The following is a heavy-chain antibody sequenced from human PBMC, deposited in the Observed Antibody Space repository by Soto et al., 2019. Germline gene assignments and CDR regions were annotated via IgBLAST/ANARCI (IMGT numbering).Heavy chain of an antibody. CDR1: GFTFSSYW. CDR3: AKDRYFEWPTASHL. D-gene: IGHD3-9*01. V-gene: IGHV3-74*01. J-gene: IGHJ5*02. CDR2: INSDGSST. Sequence: PGGSLRLSCAASGFTFSSYWMHWVRQAPGKGLVWVSRINSDGSSTSYADSVKGRFTISRDNSKSTVYLQMNSLRAEDTAVYYCAKDRYFEWPTASHLWGQGTLVTVSS.